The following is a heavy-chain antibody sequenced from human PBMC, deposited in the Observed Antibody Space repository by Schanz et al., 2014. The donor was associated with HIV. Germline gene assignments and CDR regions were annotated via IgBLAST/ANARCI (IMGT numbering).Heavy chain of an antibody. V-gene: IGHV4-34*01. Sequence: VQLLESGGGLVQPGGSLRLSCAASGFIFNGYYLTWIRQAPGKGPEWIGEINHSGIPNYNPSLESRVTISVDTSKNQSSRKRTSVTAADTAVYYCARDGGRRGGERQLFGYWGQGTLVTVSS. J-gene: IGHJ4*02. D-gene: IGHD3-16*01. CDR3: ARDGGRRGGERQLFGY. CDR1: GFIFNGYY. CDR2: INHSGIP.